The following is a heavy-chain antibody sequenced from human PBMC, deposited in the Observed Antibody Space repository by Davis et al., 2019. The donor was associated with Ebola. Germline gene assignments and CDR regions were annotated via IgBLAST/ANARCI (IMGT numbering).Heavy chain of an antibody. J-gene: IGHJ4*02. D-gene: IGHD6-13*01. CDR1: GFTFSRYG. Sequence: PGGSLRLSCAASGFTFSRYGMHWVRQAPGKGLEWVAIISYDGSSKYYADSVKGRFTISKDASKNTLSLQMNSLRAEDTAVYYCAKDVLLTWSSSWQFDYWGQGTLVTVSS. V-gene: IGHV3-30*18. CDR2: ISYDGSSK. CDR3: AKDVLLTWSSSWQFDY.